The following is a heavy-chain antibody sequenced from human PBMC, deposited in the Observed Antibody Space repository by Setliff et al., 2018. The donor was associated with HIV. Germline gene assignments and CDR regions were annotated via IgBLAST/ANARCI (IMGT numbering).Heavy chain of an antibody. CDR3: AREEKVGATYY. CDR1: GFTFSSYS. V-gene: IGHV3-21*01. D-gene: IGHD1-26*01. J-gene: IGHJ4*02. CDR2: ISSSSSYI. Sequence: GGSLSLSCAASGFTFSSYSMNWVRQAPGKGLEWVSSISSSSSYIYYADSVKGRFTISRDNAKNSLYLQMNSLRAEDTAVYYCAREEKVGATYYWGQGTLVTVSS.